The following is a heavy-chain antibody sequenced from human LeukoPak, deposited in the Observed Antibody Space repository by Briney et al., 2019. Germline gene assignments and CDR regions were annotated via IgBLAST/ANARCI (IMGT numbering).Heavy chain of an antibody. V-gene: IGHV4-61*02. J-gene: IGHJ4*02. CDR1: GGSISSGSYY. CDR3: ARLGGIAAPAGDY. Sequence: SETLSLTCTVSGGSISSGSYYWSWIRQPAGKGLEWIGRIYTSGSTNYNPSLKSRVTISVDTSKNQFSLKLSSVTAADTAVYYCARLGGIAAPAGDYWGQGTLVTVSS. CDR2: IYTSGST. D-gene: IGHD6-13*01.